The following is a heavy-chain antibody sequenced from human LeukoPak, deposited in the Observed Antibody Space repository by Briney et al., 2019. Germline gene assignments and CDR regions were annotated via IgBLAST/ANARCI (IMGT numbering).Heavy chain of an antibody. CDR2: IYSGGST. J-gene: IGHJ6*03. D-gene: IGHD2-15*01. CDR3: ARGTCSGGSCYYSYYMDV. CDR1: GFTFSSYA. Sequence: GGSLRLSCAASGFTFSSYAMSWVRQAPGKGLEWVSVIYSGGSTYYADSVKGRFTISRDNSKNTLYLQMNSLRAEDTAVYYCARGTCSGGSCYYSYYMDVWGKGTTVTVSS. V-gene: IGHV3-53*01.